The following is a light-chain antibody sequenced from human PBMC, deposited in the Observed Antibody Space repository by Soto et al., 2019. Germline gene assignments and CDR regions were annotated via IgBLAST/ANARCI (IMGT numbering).Light chain of an antibody. V-gene: IGKV1-12*01. CDR3: QQANNFPLT. J-gene: IGKJ4*01. Sequence: DIQMTQSPSSVSASVGDRVTITCRASQGISSWLVWYQQKPGKAPKLLIYAASTLQSGVPSRFSGSGSGTDFTLTISSLQPEDFATYYCQQANNFPLTFGGGTKVDSK. CDR1: QGISSW. CDR2: AAS.